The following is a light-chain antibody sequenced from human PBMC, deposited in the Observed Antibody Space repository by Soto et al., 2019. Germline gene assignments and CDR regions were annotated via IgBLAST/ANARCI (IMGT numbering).Light chain of an antibody. CDR3: QSYDSSLSVV. J-gene: IGLJ2*01. Sequence: QLVLTQPPSVSGAPGQRVTISCTGSSSNIGAGYDVHWYQLLPGTAPKVLIYGNNNRPSGVPDRFSGSQSGTSASLAITGLQAEDEADYYCQSYDSSLSVVFGGGTQLTVL. V-gene: IGLV1-40*01. CDR1: SSNIGAGYD. CDR2: GNN.